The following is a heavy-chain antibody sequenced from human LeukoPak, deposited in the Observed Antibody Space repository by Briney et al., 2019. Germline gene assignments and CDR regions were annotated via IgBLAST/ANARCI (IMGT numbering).Heavy chain of an antibody. V-gene: IGHV3-13*01. Sequence: GGSLRLSCAASGFTFSIYDMHWVRQATGKGLEWVSAIGTAGDTYYPGSVKGRFTISRENAKNSLYLQMNSLRAGDTAVYYCARAVGPPVEGWFDPWGQGTLVTVSS. CDR3: ARAVGPPVEGWFDP. J-gene: IGHJ5*02. CDR1: GFTFSIYD. CDR2: IGTAGDT.